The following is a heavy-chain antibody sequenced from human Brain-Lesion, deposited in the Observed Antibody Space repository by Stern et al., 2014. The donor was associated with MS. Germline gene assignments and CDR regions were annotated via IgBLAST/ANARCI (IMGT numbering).Heavy chain of an antibody. J-gene: IGHJ4*02. D-gene: IGHD2-2*01. V-gene: IGHV1-58*02. CDR3: AADVGEAYCGSSSCLFDY. CDR2: SVVGSGNT. Sequence: QVQLGQSGPEVKMPGTSVKVSCKTSGFTFSSSTIHWVRQARGQRLEWIGWSVVGSGNTKHAERFQGRVSMTRDKSTRTAYMELSSLTYEDTAMYYCAADVGEAYCGSSSCLFDYWGQGSLVTVSS. CDR1: GFTFSSST.